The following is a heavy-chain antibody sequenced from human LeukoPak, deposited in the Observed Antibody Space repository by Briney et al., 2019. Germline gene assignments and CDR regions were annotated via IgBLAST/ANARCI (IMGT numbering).Heavy chain of an antibody. CDR1: GYTFTSSY. J-gene: IGHJ4*02. Sequence: ASVKVSCKASGYTFTSSYINWVRQAPGQRLEWMGWICAYNGRTNYAQKFQGRVTMTTDSSTSTAYMDLTSLRSDDTAVYYCARGDHVADIIFDYWGQGTLVTVSS. CDR3: ARGDHVADIIFDY. D-gene: IGHD6-19*01. V-gene: IGHV1-18*01. CDR2: ICAYNGRT.